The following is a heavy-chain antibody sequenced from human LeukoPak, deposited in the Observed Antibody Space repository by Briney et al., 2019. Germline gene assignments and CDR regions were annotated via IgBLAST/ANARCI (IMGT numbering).Heavy chain of an antibody. D-gene: IGHD3-22*01. CDR3: ARDNYYDSSGYYRVFDY. J-gene: IGHJ4*02. CDR2: IYYSGST. Sequence: SETLSLTCTVSGGSISSGDYYWGWIRQPPGKGLEWIGYIYYSGSTYYNPSLKSRVTISVDTSKNQFSLKLSSVTAADTAVYYCARDNYYDSSGYYRVFDYWGQGTLVTVSS. V-gene: IGHV4-30-4*01. CDR1: GGSISSGDYY.